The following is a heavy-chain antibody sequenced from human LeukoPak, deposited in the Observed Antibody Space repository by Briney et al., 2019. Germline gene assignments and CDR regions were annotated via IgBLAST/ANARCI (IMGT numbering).Heavy chain of an antibody. J-gene: IGHJ4*02. V-gene: IGHV3-30*18. CDR3: AKRMGPSIAAADLDY. D-gene: IGHD6-13*01. CDR2: ISYDGSNK. CDR1: GFSFSSFG. Sequence: GGSLRLSCAASGFSFSSFGMHWVRQAPGKGLEWVAVISYDGSNKYYADSVKGRFTISRDNSKNTLYLQMNSLRAEDTAVYYCAKRMGPSIAAADLDYWGQGTLVTVSS.